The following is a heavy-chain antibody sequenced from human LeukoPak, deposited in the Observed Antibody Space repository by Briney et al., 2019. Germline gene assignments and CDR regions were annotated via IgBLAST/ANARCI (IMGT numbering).Heavy chain of an antibody. J-gene: IGHJ4*02. D-gene: IGHD5-18*01. CDR3: ARHFHSAWFGF. CDR1: GYTFTNYW. CDR2: IYPGESAA. Sequence: GESLKISCRGSGYTFTNYWIGWVRQMPGKGLEWMGIIYPGESAARYSPSFQGQVTISVDQTISTTYLQWSSLKASDTAIYYCARHFHSAWFGFWGQGSLVTVS. V-gene: IGHV5-51*01.